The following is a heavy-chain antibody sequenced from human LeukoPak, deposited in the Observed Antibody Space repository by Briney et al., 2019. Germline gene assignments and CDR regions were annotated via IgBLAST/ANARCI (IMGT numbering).Heavy chain of an antibody. CDR2: INPNSGGT. V-gene: IGHV1-2*02. D-gene: IGHD5-18*01. J-gene: IGHJ4*02. CDR3: ARVLGIQLWSKYFDY. Sequence: ASVKVSCKASGYTFTGYYMHWVRQAPGQGLEWMGWINPNSGGTNYAQKFQGRVTMTRDTSISTAYMELSRLRSDDTAVYYCARVLGIQLWSKYFDYWGQGTLVTVSS. CDR1: GYTFTGYY.